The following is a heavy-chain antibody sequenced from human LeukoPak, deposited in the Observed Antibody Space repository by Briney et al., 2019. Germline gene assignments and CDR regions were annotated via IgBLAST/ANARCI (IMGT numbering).Heavy chain of an antibody. CDR1: GFTFRTYT. CDR3: ARADYGDYACDY. V-gene: IGHV3-21*01. J-gene: IGHJ4*02. CDR2: ISSSRSYT. Sequence: PGRSLRLSCAASGFTFRTYTMHWVRQAPGKGLEWVSCISSSRSYTYYADSVKGRFTMSRDNAKNSLYLQMNSLRAEDTAVYYCARADYGDYACDYWGQGTLVTVSS. D-gene: IGHD4-17*01.